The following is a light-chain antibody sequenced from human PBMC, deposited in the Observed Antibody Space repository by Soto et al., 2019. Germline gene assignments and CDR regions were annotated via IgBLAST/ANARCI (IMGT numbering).Light chain of an antibody. CDR3: QQYNTYPMT. Sequence: VQMTQSPSTLSASVGDTVTITCRASQTINSWLAWYQHRPGKGPKLLIYKTSTVEGGVPLRFSGSGSGTEFTLTISSLQPADSATYYCQQYNTYPMTFGQGTKVDIK. CDR2: KTS. J-gene: IGKJ1*01. CDR1: QTINSW. V-gene: IGKV1-5*03.